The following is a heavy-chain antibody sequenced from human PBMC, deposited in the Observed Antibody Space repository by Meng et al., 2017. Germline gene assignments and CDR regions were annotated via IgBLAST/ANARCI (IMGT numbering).Heavy chain of an antibody. Sequence: QVQVVESGGVVLPPGRSLTLSCAAPGFIFSNYEMHWVRQAPGKGLEWVACITKDGSRKYYLGSVRGRFTISRDNSKNTLYLEMNSLRSEDTALYYCARDFDYWGQGTLVTVSS. CDR1: GFIFSNYE. V-gene: IGHV3-30*16. CDR2: ITKDGSRK. J-gene: IGHJ4*02. CDR3: ARDFDY.